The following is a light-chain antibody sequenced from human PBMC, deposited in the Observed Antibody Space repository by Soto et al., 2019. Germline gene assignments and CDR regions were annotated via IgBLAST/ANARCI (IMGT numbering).Light chain of an antibody. V-gene: IGLV2-8*01. CDR1: SSDLGGYNY. CDR2: AVN. CDR3: SSYAGPNFVV. Sequence: QSALTQPASVSGSPGQSITISCTGTSSDLGGYNYVSWYQQHPGKAPKLMIYAVNQRPSGVPDRFSGSRSGNTASLIVSGLQTEDEATYYCSSYAGPNFVVFGGGTKLTVL. J-gene: IGLJ2*01.